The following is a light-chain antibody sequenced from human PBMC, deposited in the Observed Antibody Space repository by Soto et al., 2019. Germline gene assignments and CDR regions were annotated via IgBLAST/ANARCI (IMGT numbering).Light chain of an antibody. Sequence: EIVLTHSRGTLSLSPGERATLSFRASQSVSSSYLAWYQQKPGQAPRLLIYDASNRATGIPARFSGSGSGTDFTLTISRLEPEDFAVYYCQQYDDSPGTFGQGTKVDI. V-gene: IGKV3-20*01. CDR1: QSVSSSY. J-gene: IGKJ1*01. CDR3: QQYDDSPGT. CDR2: DAS.